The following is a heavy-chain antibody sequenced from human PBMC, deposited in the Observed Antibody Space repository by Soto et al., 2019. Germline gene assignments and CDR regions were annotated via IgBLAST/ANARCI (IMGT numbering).Heavy chain of an antibody. Sequence: WVRQPPGKALEWIGYIYGSGNTKYNPSLKSRVTISQDTSKNQVSLKMNSVTAPDTAMYYCAGDWGPYWFVPSGQVILANVS. V-gene: IGHV4-59*12. D-gene: IGHD7-27*01. J-gene: IGHJ5*02. CDR3: AGDWGPYWFVP. CDR2: IYGSGNT.